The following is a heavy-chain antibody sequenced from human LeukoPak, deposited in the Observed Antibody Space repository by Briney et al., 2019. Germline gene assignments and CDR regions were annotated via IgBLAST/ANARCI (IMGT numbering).Heavy chain of an antibody. V-gene: IGHV1-18*01. CDR1: GYTFTSYG. D-gene: IGHD6-13*01. CDR3: ARERGSHLGYYYMDV. Sequence: ASVKVSCKASGYTFTSYGISWVRQAPGQGLEWMGWISAYSGNTNYAQKLQGRVTMTTDTSTSTAYMELRSLRSDDTAVYYCARERGSHLGYYYMDVWGKGTTVTVSS. CDR2: ISAYSGNT. J-gene: IGHJ6*03.